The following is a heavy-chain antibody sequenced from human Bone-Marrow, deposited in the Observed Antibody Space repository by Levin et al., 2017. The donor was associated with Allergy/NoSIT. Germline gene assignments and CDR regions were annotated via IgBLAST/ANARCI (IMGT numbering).Heavy chain of an antibody. CDR1: GGSITSHY. CDR2: ILHTGTT. J-gene: IGHJ6*02. CDR3: SRVMRPDSSGHYYCGMDV. Sequence: SETLSLTCAVSGGSITSHYWSWLRQSPGKGLEWIGYILHTGTTNYKPSLRNRVTISLAKSRQQFSLNLTSVTAADTAVYYCSRVMRPDSSGHYYCGMDVWGQGTTVTVSS. D-gene: IGHD6-19*01. V-gene: IGHV4-59*11.